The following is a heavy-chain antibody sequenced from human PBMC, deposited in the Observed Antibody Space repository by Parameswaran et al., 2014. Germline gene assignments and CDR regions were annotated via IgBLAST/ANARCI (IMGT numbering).Heavy chain of an antibody. V-gene: IGHV3-15*01. CDR2: IKSKTDGGTT. CDR3: FVFLEWLSSDY. Sequence: VRQMPGKGLEWVGRIKSKTDGGTTDYAAPVKGRFTISRDDSKNTLYLQMNSLKTEDTAVYYCFVFLEWLSSDYWGQGTLVTVSS. D-gene: IGHD3-3*01. J-gene: IGHJ4*02.